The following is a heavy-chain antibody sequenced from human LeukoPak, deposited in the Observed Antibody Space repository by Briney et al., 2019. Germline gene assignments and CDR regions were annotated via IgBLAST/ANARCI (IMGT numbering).Heavy chain of an antibody. CDR2: IIPIFGTA. D-gene: IGHD4-11*01. CDR1: GGTFSSYA. CDR3: ASCPSYSAYSNYIPPGFDY. V-gene: IGHV1-69*13. Sequence: SVKVSCKASGGTFSSYAISWVRQAPGQGLEWMGGIIPIFGTANYAQKFQGRVTITADESTSTAYMELSSLRSEDTAVYYCASCPSYSAYSNYIPPGFDYWGQGTLVTVSS. J-gene: IGHJ4*02.